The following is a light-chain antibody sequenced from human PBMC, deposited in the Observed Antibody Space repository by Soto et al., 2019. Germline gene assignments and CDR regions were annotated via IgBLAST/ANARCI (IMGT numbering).Light chain of an antibody. CDR2: DGS. V-gene: IGLV3-21*02. J-gene: IGLJ1*01. CDR1: DIGSKS. CDR3: QVLHSPSGAYV. Sequence: SYELTQPPTVSVAPGQTARITCGGDDIGSKSVHWYQQTPGQAPVLVVYDGSDRPSGIPGRFSGSLSGHTATLTITKVEAGDEADYYCQVLHSPSGAYVFGTGTKLTVL.